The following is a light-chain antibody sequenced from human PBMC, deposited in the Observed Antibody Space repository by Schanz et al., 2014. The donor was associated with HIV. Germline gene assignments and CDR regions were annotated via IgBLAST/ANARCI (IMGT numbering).Light chain of an antibody. Sequence: EIVLTQSPGTLSLSPGERATLSCRASQSVSSNYLAWYQQKPGQAPRLLISGVSSRATGIPDRFSGSGSGTDFTLTIRRLEPEDFAVYYCQRYGSSPTFGGGTKVEIK. V-gene: IGKV3-20*01. CDR3: QRYGSSPT. CDR2: GVS. J-gene: IGKJ4*01. CDR1: QSVSSNY.